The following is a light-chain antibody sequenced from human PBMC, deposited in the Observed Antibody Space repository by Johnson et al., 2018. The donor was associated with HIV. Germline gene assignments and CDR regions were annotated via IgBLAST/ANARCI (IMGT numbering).Light chain of an antibody. CDR1: SSNIGSNY. CDR3: VTWDSSLSAYV. CDR2: DNN. V-gene: IGLV1-51*01. J-gene: IGLJ1*01. Sequence: QSVLTQPPSVSAAPGQKVTISCSGSSSNIGSNYVSWHQQLPGTVPKLIIYDNNKRPSGIPARCSGSKSATSATLGITGLQTGDEADYYCVTWDSSLSAYVFGTGTKVTVL.